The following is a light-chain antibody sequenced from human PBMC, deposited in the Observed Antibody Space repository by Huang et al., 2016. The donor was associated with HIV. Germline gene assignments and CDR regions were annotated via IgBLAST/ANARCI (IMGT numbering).Light chain of an antibody. Sequence: IQMTQSPSSLSASVGARVTITCRASHDIDNHVAWYQHRPGKAPKSLVYAASYLRSGVPSRFSGSGSGTYFTLTISNLQPEDFATYYCQQFHDFPYTFGQGTKLEI. J-gene: IGKJ2*01. CDR1: HDIDNH. CDR3: QQFHDFPYT. CDR2: AAS. V-gene: IGKV1-16*01.